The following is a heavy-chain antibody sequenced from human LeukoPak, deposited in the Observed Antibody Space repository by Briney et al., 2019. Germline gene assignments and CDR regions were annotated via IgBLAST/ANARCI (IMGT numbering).Heavy chain of an antibody. V-gene: IGHV3-30*02. CDR3: VKGGSSSHNWFDP. CDR2: IRNDGSND. Sequence: PGGSLRLSCAASGFTFSDFGMHWVRQAPGKGLEWEAFIRNDGSNDYYPDSVKGRFTISRDNSRTTLYLQMHSLRIEDTAVYYCVKGGSSSHNWFDPWGQGILVTVSS. J-gene: IGHJ5*02. CDR1: GFTFSDFG. D-gene: IGHD6-13*01.